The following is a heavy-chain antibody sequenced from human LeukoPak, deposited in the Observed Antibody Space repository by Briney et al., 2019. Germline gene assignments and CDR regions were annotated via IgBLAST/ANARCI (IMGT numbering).Heavy chain of an antibody. CDR2: IKSKRGGETT. J-gene: IGHJ4*02. CDR3: SWVPGNYNYALEY. D-gene: IGHD5-24*01. CDR1: GFLFTDAW. V-gene: IGHV3-15*01. Sequence: GGSLRLSCAASGFLFTDAWMTWVRQAPGKGLEWVARIKSKRGGETTDYAAPVKGRFTISRDDSKRMIYLQMNSLKAEDTATYYCSWVPGNYNYALEYWGQGILVTVSS.